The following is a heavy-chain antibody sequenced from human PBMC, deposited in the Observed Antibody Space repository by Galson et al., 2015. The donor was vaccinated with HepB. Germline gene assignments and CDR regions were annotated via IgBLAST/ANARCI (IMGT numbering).Heavy chain of an antibody. CDR3: AAIAVAGIGGPGAEYFQH. CDR1: GYTFTSYG. D-gene: IGHD6-19*01. V-gene: IGHV1-18*01. J-gene: IGHJ1*01. Sequence: SVKVSCKASGYTFTSYGISWVRQAPGQGLEWMGWISAYNGNTNYAQKLQGRVTMTTDTSTSTAYMELRSLRSDDTAVYYCAAIAVAGIGGPGAEYFQHWGQGTLVTVSS. CDR2: ISAYNGNT.